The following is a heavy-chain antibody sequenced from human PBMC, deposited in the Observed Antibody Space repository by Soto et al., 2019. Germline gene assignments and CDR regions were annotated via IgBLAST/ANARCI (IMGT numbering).Heavy chain of an antibody. D-gene: IGHD6-13*01. Sequence: QVQLVESGGGVVQPGRSLRLSCAASGFTFSSYGMHWVRQAPGKGLEWVAVIWYDGSNKYYADSVKGRFTISRDNSKNTLYLQMNSLRAEDTAVYCCARDRGQQLVPYFDYWGQGTLVTVSS. V-gene: IGHV3-33*01. CDR1: GFTFSSYG. CDR3: ARDRGQQLVPYFDY. J-gene: IGHJ4*02. CDR2: IWYDGSNK.